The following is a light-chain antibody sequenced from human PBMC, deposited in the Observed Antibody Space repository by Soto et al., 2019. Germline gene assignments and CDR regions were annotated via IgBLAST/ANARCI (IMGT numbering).Light chain of an antibody. V-gene: IGKV3-20*01. J-gene: IGKJ1*01. CDR3: ALHGSSPHT. CDR2: DAS. CDR1: QSVSSSY. Sequence: EIVLTQSPGTLSLSPGERATLSCRASQSVSSSYLAWYQQKPGQAPRLLIYDASSRGTGIPDRFSGSGSGTGFTRTISRLEPKDFAVYYCALHGSSPHTFGQGPQVEIK.